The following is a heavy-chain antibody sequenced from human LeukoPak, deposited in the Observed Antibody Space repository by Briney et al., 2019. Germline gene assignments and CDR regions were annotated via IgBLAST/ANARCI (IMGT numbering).Heavy chain of an antibody. Sequence: PGGSLRLSCAASGFTFSSYAMSWVRQAPGKWLEWVSSISTSGGSTYYADSVKGRFTISRDNSKNTLHLQMNSLRAEDTAVYYCAKDQRRDGYNYNYWGQGTLVTVSS. D-gene: IGHD5-24*01. CDR2: ISTSGGST. CDR3: AKDQRRDGYNYNY. CDR1: GFTFSSYA. V-gene: IGHV3-23*01. J-gene: IGHJ4*02.